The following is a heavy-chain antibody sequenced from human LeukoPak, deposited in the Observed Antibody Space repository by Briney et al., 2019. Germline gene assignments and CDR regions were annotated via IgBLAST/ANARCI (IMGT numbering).Heavy chain of an antibody. Sequence: PGGSLRLSCAASGFTFSSYEMNWVRQAPGKGLEWLSYISSSGSTIHYADSVKGRFTISRDNSKNTLYLQMNSLRAEDTAVYYCAKPMVTTDPIADYWGQGTLVTVSS. CDR2: ISSSGSTI. D-gene: IGHD4-11*01. J-gene: IGHJ4*02. CDR3: AKPMVTTDPIADY. V-gene: IGHV3-48*03. CDR1: GFTFSSYE.